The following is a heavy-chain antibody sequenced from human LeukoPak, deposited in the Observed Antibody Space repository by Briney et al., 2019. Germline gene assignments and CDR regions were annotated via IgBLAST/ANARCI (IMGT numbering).Heavy chain of an antibody. CDR2: ISHDGINT. J-gene: IGHJ4*02. D-gene: IGHD6-19*01. CDR1: GFRFSNYA. CDR3: VKDQREAYRSGWSRDFDY. Sequence: GRSLRLSCAASGFRFSNYAMHWVRQDSGRGLDWVAVISHDGINTYYADSVKGRFTISRDNSKNTLYLQVNSLRVEDTAVYYCVKDQREAYRSGWSRDFDYWGQGTLVTVSS. V-gene: IGHV3-30*18.